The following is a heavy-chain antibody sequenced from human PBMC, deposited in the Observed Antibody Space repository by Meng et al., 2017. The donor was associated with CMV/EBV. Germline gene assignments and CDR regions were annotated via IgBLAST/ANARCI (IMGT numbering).Heavy chain of an antibody. CDR1: GGTFSSYT. V-gene: IGHV1-69*16. Sequence: SVKVSCKASGGTFSSYTISWVRQAPGQGLEWMGRIIPILGIANYAQKFQGRVTITTDESTSTAYMELSSLRSEDTAVYYCARVDCSSTSCYLRCDPWGQGTLVTVSS. D-gene: IGHD2-2*01. CDR3: ARVDCSSTSCYLRCDP. CDR2: IIPILGIA. J-gene: IGHJ5*02.